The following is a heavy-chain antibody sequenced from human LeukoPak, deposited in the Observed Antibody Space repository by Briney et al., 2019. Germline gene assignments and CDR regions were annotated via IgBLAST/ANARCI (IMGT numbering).Heavy chain of an antibody. D-gene: IGHD1-26*01. V-gene: IGHV3-23*01. CDR1: GFTFSSYA. CDR2: IVGSGGIT. CDR3: AKDSFRVGATRGGRPTKYFQH. J-gene: IGHJ1*01. Sequence: GGSLRLSCVASGFTFSSYAMNWVRQTPGKGLEWVSGIVGSGGITYYADSVKGRFTISRDNSKNTLYLQMNSLRAEDTAVYYCAKDSFRVGATRGGRPTKYFQHWGQGTLVTVSS.